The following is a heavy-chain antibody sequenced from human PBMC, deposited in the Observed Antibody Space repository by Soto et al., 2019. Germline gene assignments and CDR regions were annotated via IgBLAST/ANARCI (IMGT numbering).Heavy chain of an antibody. CDR3: ARVMYSSSWRPGYYYYGMDV. J-gene: IGHJ6*02. CDR1: GGSISGSSYY. Sequence: SETLSLTCTVSGGSISGSSYYWGWIRQPPGKGLEWIGCIHYSGSTNYNPSLKSRVTISVDTSKNQFSLKLSSVTAADTAVYYCARVMYSSSWRPGYYYYGMDVWGQGTTVTVSS. D-gene: IGHD6-13*01. V-gene: IGHV4-39*07. CDR2: IHYSGST.